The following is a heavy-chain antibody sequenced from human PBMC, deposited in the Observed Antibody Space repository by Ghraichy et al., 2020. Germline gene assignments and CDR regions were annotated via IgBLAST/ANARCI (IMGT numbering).Heavy chain of an antibody. D-gene: IGHD6-19*01. CDR1: GYTFTSYA. CDR3: ARGLIAVAGYGMDV. CDR2: INAGNGNT. V-gene: IGHV1-3*01. Sequence: ASVKVSCKASGYTFTSYAMHWVRQAPGQRLEWMGWINAGNGNTKYSQKFQGRVTITRDTSASTAYMELSSLRSDDTAVYYCARGLIAVAGYGMDVWGQGTTVTVSS. J-gene: IGHJ6*02.